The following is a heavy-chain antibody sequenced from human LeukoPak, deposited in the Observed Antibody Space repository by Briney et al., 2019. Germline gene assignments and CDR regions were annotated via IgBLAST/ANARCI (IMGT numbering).Heavy chain of an antibody. CDR3: ARAYDFWSGYPLDY. Sequence: SETLSLTCTVSGHSISSGYYWGWIRQPPGKGLEWIGSIYHSGSTYYNPSLKSRVTISVDTSKNQFSLKLSSVTAADTAVYYCARAYDFWSGYPLDYWGQGTRVTVSS. CDR2: IYHSGST. V-gene: IGHV4-38-2*02. CDR1: GHSISSGYY. J-gene: IGHJ4*02. D-gene: IGHD3-3*01.